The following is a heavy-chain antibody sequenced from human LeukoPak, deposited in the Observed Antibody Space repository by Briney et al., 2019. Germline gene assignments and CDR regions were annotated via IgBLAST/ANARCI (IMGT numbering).Heavy chain of an antibody. J-gene: IGHJ3*02. CDR2: INPNSGGT. CDR1: GYTFTGYY. D-gene: IGHD2-2*01. Sequence: ASVKVSCKASGYTFTGYYMHWVRQAPGQGLEWMGWINPNSGGTNYAQKFQGRVTMTRDTSISTAYMELSRLRSDDTAVYYCARGCSSTSCYRSVSGAFDIWGQGTMVTASS. CDR3: ARGCSSTSCYRSVSGAFDI. V-gene: IGHV1-2*02.